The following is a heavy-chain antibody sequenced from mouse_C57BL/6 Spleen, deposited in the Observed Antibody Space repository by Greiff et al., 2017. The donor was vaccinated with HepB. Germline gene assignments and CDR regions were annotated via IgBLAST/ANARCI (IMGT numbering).Heavy chain of an antibody. J-gene: IGHJ3*01. D-gene: IGHD2-5*01. V-gene: IGHV1-26*01. CDR3: ARKADSSNPFAY. Sequence: VQLQQSGPELVKPGASVKISCKASGYTFTDYYMNWVKQSHGKSLEWIGDINPNNGGTSYNQKFKGKATLTVDKSSSTAYMELRSLTSEDSAVYYCARKADSSNPFAYWGQGTLVTVSA. CDR2: INPNNGGT. CDR1: GYTFTDYY.